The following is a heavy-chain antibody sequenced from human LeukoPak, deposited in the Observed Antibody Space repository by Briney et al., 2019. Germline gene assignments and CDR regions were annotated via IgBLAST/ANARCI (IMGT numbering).Heavy chain of an antibody. V-gene: IGHV3-33*01. CDR2: IWYGGSND. J-gene: IGHJ4*02. CDR1: GFIFSSYG. CDR3: ATQGGY. Sequence: GKSLRLSCAASGFIFSSYGMHWVRQAPGKGLEWVADIWYGGSNDNYADSVKGRFTISRDNSKNTLYLQMNSLRAEDTAVYYCATQGGYWGQGTLVTVSS. D-gene: IGHD3-16*01.